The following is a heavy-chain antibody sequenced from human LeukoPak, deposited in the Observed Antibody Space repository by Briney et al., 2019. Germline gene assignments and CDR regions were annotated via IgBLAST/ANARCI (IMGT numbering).Heavy chain of an antibody. V-gene: IGHV4-59*01. CDR3: ARSYYYDSSGYYYFDY. D-gene: IGHD3-22*01. J-gene: IGHJ4*02. CDR2: IYYSGST. Sequence: PSETLSLTCTVSGGSISSYYWSWTRQPPGKGLEWIGYIYYSGSTNYNPSLKSRVTISVDTSKNQFSLKLSSVTAADTAVYYCARSYYYDSSGYYYFDYWGQGTLVTVSS. CDR1: GGSISSYY.